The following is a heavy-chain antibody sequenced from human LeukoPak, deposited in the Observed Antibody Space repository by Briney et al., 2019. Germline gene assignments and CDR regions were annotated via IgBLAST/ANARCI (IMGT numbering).Heavy chain of an antibody. Sequence: SETLSLTCAVYGGSFSGYYWSWIRQPPGKGLEWIGEINHSGSTNYNPSLKSRVTISVDTSKNQFSLKLSSVTAADTAVYYCARRPYNWNHLSSYYYYMDVWGKGTTVTVSS. CDR2: INHSGST. CDR3: ARRPYNWNHLSSYYYYMDV. D-gene: IGHD1-14*01. V-gene: IGHV4-34*01. J-gene: IGHJ6*03. CDR1: GGSFSGYY.